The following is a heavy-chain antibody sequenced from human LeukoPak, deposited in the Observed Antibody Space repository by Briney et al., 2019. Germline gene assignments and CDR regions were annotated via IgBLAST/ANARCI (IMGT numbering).Heavy chain of an antibody. CDR3: ASIPVSNDYGDYDWGY. V-gene: IGHV1-2*02. Sequence: ASVKVSCKASGYTFTGYYMHWVRQAPGQGLELMGWINPNSGGTNYAQKFQGRVTMTRDTSISTAYMELSRLRSDDTAVYYCASIPVSNDYGDYDWGYWGQGTLVTVSS. D-gene: IGHD4-17*01. J-gene: IGHJ4*02. CDR2: INPNSGGT. CDR1: GYTFTGYY.